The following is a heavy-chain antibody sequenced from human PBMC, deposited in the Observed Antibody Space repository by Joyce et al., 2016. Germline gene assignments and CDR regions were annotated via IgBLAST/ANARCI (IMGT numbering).Heavy chain of an antibody. J-gene: IGHJ4*02. CDR3: AHRRQQLVVDS. V-gene: IGHV2-5*01. D-gene: IGHD1-1*01. CDR2: ISWTNDK. CDR1: GFSLTSSGVD. Sequence: QITLKESGPTLVKPTETLTLTCTFSGFSLTSSGVDVAWIRQPPGKALEWLALISWTNDKRYSPSLKRRRTITKDTSKNQVVLTMTNIDPADTATYYCAHRRQQLVVDSWGQGILVTVSS.